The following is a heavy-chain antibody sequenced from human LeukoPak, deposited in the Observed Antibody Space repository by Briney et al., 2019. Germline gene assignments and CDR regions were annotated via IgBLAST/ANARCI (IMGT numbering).Heavy chain of an antibody. CDR2: IYTGGST. Sequence: GGSLRLSCAASGFTISSNYMTWVRQAPGKGLEWVSVIYTGGSTYYTGSVRGRFTIARDNSKNTLYPQMNSLRAEDTAVYYCARDNYILRAFDIWGQGTMVTVSS. V-gene: IGHV3-53*01. D-gene: IGHD2-21*01. CDR3: ARDNYILRAFDI. J-gene: IGHJ3*02. CDR1: GFTISSNY.